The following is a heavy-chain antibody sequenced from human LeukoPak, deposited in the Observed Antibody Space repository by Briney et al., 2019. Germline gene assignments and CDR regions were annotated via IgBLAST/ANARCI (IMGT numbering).Heavy chain of an antibody. CDR3: ARDFTGDSSGYPDDAFDI. Sequence: PSQTLSLTCAVSGGSISSGGYSWSWIRQPPGKGLEWIGYIYHSGSTYYNPSLKSRVTISVDRSKNQFSLKLSSVTAADTAVYYCARDFTGDSSGYPDDAFDIWGQGTMVTVSS. CDR2: IYHSGST. CDR1: GGSISSGGYS. V-gene: IGHV4-30-2*01. J-gene: IGHJ3*02. D-gene: IGHD3-22*01.